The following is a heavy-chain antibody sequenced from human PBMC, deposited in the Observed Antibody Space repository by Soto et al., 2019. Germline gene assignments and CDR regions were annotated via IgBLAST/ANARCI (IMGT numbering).Heavy chain of an antibody. CDR3: ARQIYDSDTGPNFQYYFDS. D-gene: IGHD3-22*01. V-gene: IGHV5-10-1*01. J-gene: IGHJ4*02. Sequence: GEYLKISCKGSGYSFTHYWISWVSQMPVKGLDWMVRIDPSDSYTNYSPSFQGHVSISVTKSITTVFLQWSSLRASDTAMYYCARQIYDSDTGPNFQYYFDSWGQGTPVTVSS. CDR2: IDPSDSYT. CDR1: GYSFTHYW.